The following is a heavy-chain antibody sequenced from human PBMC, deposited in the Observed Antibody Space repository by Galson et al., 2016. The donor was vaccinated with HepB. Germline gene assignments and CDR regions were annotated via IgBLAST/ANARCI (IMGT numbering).Heavy chain of an antibody. V-gene: IGHV3-13*04. CDR1: GLTFSTYD. CDR2: IGSAGDT. D-gene: IGHD1-14*01. J-gene: IGHJ4*02. CDR3: VREVDGSFDY. Sequence: SLRLSCAASGLTFSTYDMHWVRQTAGKVLEWVSTIGSAGDTYYPGSVKGRITISRENSKNSLFLQMDNLRAGDTAVYYCVREVDGSFDYWGQGARVTVSS.